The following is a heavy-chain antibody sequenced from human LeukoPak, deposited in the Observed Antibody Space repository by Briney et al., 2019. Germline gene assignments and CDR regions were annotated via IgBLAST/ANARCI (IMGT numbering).Heavy chain of an antibody. CDR3: AREPFAGEYDSSGYYFD. Sequence: GASVKVSCKASGYTFTSYYMHWVRQAPGQGLEWMGIINPSGGSTTYAQKFQGRVTMTRDTSTSTAYMELSSLRSEDTAVYYCAREPFAGEYDSSGYYFDWGQGTLVTVSS. D-gene: IGHD3-22*01. CDR2: INPSGGST. V-gene: IGHV1-46*01. CDR1: GYTFTSYY. J-gene: IGHJ4*02.